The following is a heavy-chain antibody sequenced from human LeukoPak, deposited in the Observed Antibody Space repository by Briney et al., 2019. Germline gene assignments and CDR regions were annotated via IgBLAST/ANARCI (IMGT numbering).Heavy chain of an antibody. J-gene: IGHJ1*01. Sequence: GGSLRLSCAASGFSFSSYAMSWVRQAPGKGLEWVSALSGSGSSTYYADSVKGRFTISRDNSKNTLYLQMNSLRAEDTAVYYCAKNSPKPAGTYFQHCGQGTLVTVSS. D-gene: IGHD2-2*01. CDR2: LSGSGSST. CDR3: AKNSPKPAGTYFQH. CDR1: GFSFSSYA. V-gene: IGHV3-23*01.